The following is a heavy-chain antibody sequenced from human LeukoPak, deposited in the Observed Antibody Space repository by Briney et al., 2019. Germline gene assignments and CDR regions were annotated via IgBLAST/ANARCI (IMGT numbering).Heavy chain of an antibody. CDR2: ISYDGSNK. Sequence: GGSLRLSCAASGFTFSSYAMHWVRQAPGKGLEWVAVISYDGSNKYYADSVKGRFTISRDNSKNTLYLQMNSLRAEDTAVYYCARPEGLPFDYWGQGTLVTVSS. CDR3: ARPEGLPFDY. CDR1: GFTFSSYA. J-gene: IGHJ4*02. V-gene: IGHV3-30-3*01.